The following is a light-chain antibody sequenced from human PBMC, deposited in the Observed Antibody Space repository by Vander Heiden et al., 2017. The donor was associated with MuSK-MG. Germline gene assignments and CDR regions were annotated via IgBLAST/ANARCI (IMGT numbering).Light chain of an antibody. CDR1: SSALYRSNNKNY. J-gene: IGKJ1*01. CDR3: SQDDKTPRT. CDR2: CAS. Sequence: DIVMTQSPSSLAVSLGARAAIHCKSSSSALYRSNNKNYVAWYQQKPGQPPKLLIYCASTRESGVPDRFSGSGSGTDFTLTISSLQAEDVAVYDCSQDDKTPRTFGQGTKVEIK. V-gene: IGKV4-1*01.